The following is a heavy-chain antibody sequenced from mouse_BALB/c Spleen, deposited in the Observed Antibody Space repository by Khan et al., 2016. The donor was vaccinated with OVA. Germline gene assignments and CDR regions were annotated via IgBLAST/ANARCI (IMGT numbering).Heavy chain of an antibody. CDR3: ARSVTITTVVATDFDY. CDR2: ISYSGRT. D-gene: IGHD1-1*01. V-gene: IGHV3-2*02. CDR1: GYSLTSDYA. J-gene: IGHJ2*01. Sequence: EVKLLESGPGLVKPSQSLSLTCTVTGYSLTSDYAWNWIRQFPGNKLEWMGYISYSGRTSYNPSLKSRISIHRDTSNNQLFLQLNSVTTEDTATYYCARSVTITTVVATDFDYWGQGTTLTVSS.